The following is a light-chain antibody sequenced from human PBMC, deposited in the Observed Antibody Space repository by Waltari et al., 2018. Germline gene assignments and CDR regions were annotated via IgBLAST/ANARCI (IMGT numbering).Light chain of an antibody. CDR2: LGS. Sequence: DIVLTQSPLSLPVTPGEPASISCRSSQSLQKGNNYLDWYLQKPGQSPQLLIYLGSNRASGVPDRFSGSGSGTDFTLKISRVEAEDAGVYYCMQSVQTPWTFGQGTKVEIK. J-gene: IGKJ1*01. CDR1: QSLQKGNNY. V-gene: IGKV2-28*01. CDR3: MQSVQTPWT.